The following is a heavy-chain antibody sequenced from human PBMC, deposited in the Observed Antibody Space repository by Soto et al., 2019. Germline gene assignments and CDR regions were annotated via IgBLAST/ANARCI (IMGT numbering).Heavy chain of an antibody. Sequence: PGGSLRLSCVDSGFTFSSFSGYWMSWVRQAPGKGLEWVANIKQDGSEMYYVDSVKGRFTISRDNTRNTLYLQMNSLRAEDTAVYYCAKASGIYYIERRSWFDPWGKGTLGTVS. V-gene: IGHV3-7*03. CDR1: GFTFSSFSGYW. CDR2: IKQDGSEM. D-gene: IGHD1-26*01. J-gene: IGHJ5*02. CDR3: AKASGIYYIERRSWFDP.